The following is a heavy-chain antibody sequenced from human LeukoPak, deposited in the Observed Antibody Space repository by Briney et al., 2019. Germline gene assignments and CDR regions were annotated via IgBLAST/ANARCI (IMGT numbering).Heavy chain of an antibody. V-gene: IGHV3-23*01. CDR2: ISGSGGST. CDR1: GFTFNNYA. Sequence: QPGVSLRLSCAASGFTFNNYAINWVRQAPGKGLELVSVISGSGGSTHYADSVKGRFTISRDNSKDTLYLQMNSLRAEDTAVYYCAKGTGYTSSSGSVLDYWGQGTLVTVSS. J-gene: IGHJ4*02. CDR3: AKGTGYTSSSGSVLDY. D-gene: IGHD6-6*01.